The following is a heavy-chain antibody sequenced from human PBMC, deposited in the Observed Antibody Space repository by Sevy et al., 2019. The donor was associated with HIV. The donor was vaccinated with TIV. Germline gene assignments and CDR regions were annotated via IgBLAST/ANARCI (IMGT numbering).Heavy chain of an antibody. D-gene: IGHD3-22*01. V-gene: IGHV4-31*03. CDR2: IYYSGST. CDR3: ARYYDSSLRAFDI. Sequence: SETLSLTCTVSGGSISSGDYYWGWIRQHPGKGLEWIGYIYYSGSTYYNASLESRITISVDTSKNQFCLNLSSVIAADTAVYYCARYYDSSLRAFDIWGQGTMVTVSS. J-gene: IGHJ3*02. CDR1: GGSISSGDYY.